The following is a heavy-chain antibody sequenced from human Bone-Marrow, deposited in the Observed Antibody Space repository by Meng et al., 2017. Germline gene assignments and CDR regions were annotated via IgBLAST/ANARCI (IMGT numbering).Heavy chain of an antibody. CDR2: IYQSGST. CDR3: ARGVVADPPGD. J-gene: IGHJ1*01. CDR1: GASVNTGSYY. V-gene: IGHV4-61*01. D-gene: IGHD2-15*01. Sequence: QGQLQESGPGLVRSSETLSLTCTVSGASVNTGSYYWSWIRQPPGRGLELIGFIYQSGSTNNNPSLKSRVTISLDMSSNQFSLTLNSVTAADTAIYYCARGVVADPPGDWGRGTLVTVSS.